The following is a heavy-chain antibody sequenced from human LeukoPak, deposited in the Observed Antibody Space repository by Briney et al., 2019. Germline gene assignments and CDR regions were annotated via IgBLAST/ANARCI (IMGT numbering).Heavy chain of an antibody. D-gene: IGHD1-26*01. CDR2: IYYSGST. V-gene: IGHV4-59*08. J-gene: IGHJ4*02. CDR1: GGSISSYY. CDR3: ARHLPKWGWDY. Sequence: SETLSLTCTVSGGSISSYYWSWIRQPPGKGLEWIGYIYYSGSTKYNPSLKSRVTISVDTSKNQFSLKRSSVTAADTAVYYCARHLPKWGWDYWGQGTPVTVSS.